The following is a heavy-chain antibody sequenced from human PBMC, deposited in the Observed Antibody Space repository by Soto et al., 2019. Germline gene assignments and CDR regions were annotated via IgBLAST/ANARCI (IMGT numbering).Heavy chain of an antibody. D-gene: IGHD3-22*01. CDR3: AKETHSSGYGSYFDY. CDR1: GFTFSSYG. J-gene: IGHJ4*02. V-gene: IGHV3-30*18. CDR2: ISKDGSTK. Sequence: GGSLRLSCAASGFTFSSYGMHWVRQAPGKGLEWVAVISKDGSTKYDADSVKGRFTIFRGNSKNTLYLQMNSLRAEDAAVYYCAKETHSSGYGSYFDYWGQGTLVTV.